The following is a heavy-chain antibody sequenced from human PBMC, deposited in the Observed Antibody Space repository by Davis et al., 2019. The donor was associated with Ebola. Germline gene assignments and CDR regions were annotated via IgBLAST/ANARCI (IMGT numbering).Heavy chain of an antibody. CDR1: GFTFSSYA. D-gene: IGHD2-15*01. CDR2: INGYEDKT. Sequence: PGGSLRLSCAASGFTFSSYAMSWVRQAPGKGLEWVSSINGYEDKTNYADSVRGRFTISRDNSNRTLFLQMDNLRVDDTAIYFCAKARIVVSGADAFGVWGRGTLVSVAS. V-gene: IGHV3-23*01. CDR3: AKARIVVSGADAFGV. J-gene: IGHJ3*01.